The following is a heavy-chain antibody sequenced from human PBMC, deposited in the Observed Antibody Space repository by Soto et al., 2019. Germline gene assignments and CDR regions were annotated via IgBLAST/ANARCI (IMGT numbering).Heavy chain of an antibody. CDR3: AKDLAARPGGYFDY. Sequence: PXVSLRLSCAPSGFTFSSYAMSWVRQAPGKGLEWVSAISGSGGSTYYADSVKGRFTISRDNSKNTLYLQMNSLRAEDTAVYYCAKDLAARPGGYFDYWGQGSLVIVSS. V-gene: IGHV3-23*01. J-gene: IGHJ4*02. CDR1: GFTFSSYA. CDR2: ISGSGGST. D-gene: IGHD6-6*01.